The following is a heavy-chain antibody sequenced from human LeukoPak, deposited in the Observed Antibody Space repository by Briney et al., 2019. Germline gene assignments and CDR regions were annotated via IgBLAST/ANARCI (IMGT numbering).Heavy chain of an antibody. CDR1: GCTFSSYW. J-gene: IGHJ4*02. D-gene: IGHD4-17*01. Sequence: PGGSLRLSCVASGCTFSSYWMSWVRQAPGKGLEWVANIKQDGSEKYYVDSVKGRFTISRDNAKNSLYLQMNSLRAEDTAVYYCALDYGQPITYFDYWGQGTLVTVSS. V-gene: IGHV3-7*01. CDR2: IKQDGSEK. CDR3: ALDYGQPITYFDY.